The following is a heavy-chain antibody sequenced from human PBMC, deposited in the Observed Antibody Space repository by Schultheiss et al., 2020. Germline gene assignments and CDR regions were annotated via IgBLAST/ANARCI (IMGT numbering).Heavy chain of an antibody. V-gene: IGHV4-4*07. J-gene: IGHJ4*02. Sequence: SETLSLTCTVSGGFISGYYWTWIRQSAGKGLEWIGRIYTSGSTNYNPSLKSRVTISVDTSKNQFSLKLSSVTAADTAVYYCARELRLTGYYFFDYWGQGTLVTVSS. CDR3: ARELRLTGYYFFDY. CDR1: GGFISGYY. D-gene: IGHD3-9*01. CDR2: IYTSGST.